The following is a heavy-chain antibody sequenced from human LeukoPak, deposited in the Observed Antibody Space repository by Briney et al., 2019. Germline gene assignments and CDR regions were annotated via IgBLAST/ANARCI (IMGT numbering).Heavy chain of an antibody. CDR2: ISPDGSNK. V-gene: IGHV3-30-3*01. D-gene: IGHD1-26*01. Sequence: PGRSLRLSCAASGFTFSSYAMHWVRQAPGKGLEWVAVISPDGSNKYYADSVKGRFTISRDNSKNTLYLQMNSLRAEDTAVYYCARGGRDTSKYYFDYWGQGTQVTVSS. J-gene: IGHJ4*02. CDR3: ARGGRDTSKYYFDY. CDR1: GFTFSSYA.